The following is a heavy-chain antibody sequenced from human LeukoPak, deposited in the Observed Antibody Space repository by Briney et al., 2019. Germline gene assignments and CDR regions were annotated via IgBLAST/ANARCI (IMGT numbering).Heavy chain of an antibody. CDR2: ISCSGGST. D-gene: IGHD3-3*01. CDR1: VFTFSSYA. V-gene: IGHV3-23*01. J-gene: IGHJ4*02. CDR3: AKHFGVVTSYNFDY. Sequence: GGSLRLSCAASVFTFSSYAMSWVRQSPGKGLEWVSAISCSGGSTYYADSVKGRFTISREHSKNTLYLKMNSMSAEDTAVYYCAKHFGVVTSYNFDYWGQGTLVTVSS.